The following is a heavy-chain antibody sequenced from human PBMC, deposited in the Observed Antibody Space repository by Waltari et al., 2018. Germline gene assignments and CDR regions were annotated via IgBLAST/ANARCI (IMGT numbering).Heavy chain of an antibody. J-gene: IGHJ6*02. CDR2: IYHSGST. D-gene: IGHD5-18*01. V-gene: IGHV4-4*02. CDR3: ARTRGYSDGIYYYYYYGMDV. CDR1: GGSINSSNW. Sequence: QVQLQESGPGLVKPSGTLSLTCAVSGGSINSSNWWSWVRQPPGKGLEWIGEIYHSGSTNYNPSLKSRVTISVDKSKSQFSRKMNSVTAADTAVYYCARTRGYSDGIYYYYYYGMDVWGHGTTVTVSS.